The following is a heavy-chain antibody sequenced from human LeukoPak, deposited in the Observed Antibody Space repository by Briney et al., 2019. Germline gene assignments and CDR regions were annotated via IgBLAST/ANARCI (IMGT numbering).Heavy chain of an antibody. CDR2: ISHDGSKK. Sequence: GGSLRLSCAASGFNFRDHWMHWVRQAPGKGLEWVAVISHDGSKKYYADSVKGRFTISRDNSKNTLYLQMNSLRDEDTAVYYCAKDPYSGSFEYFQHWGQGTLVTVSS. CDR1: GFNFRDHW. V-gene: IGHV3-30*18. D-gene: IGHD1-26*01. J-gene: IGHJ1*01. CDR3: AKDPYSGSFEYFQH.